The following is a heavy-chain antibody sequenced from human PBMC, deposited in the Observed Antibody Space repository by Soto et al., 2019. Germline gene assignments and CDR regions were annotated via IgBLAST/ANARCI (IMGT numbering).Heavy chain of an antibody. J-gene: IGHJ4*02. V-gene: IGHV3-13*01. CDR2: IGTAGDT. CDR1: GFTFSSYD. CDR3: ARGVWDCTNGICSRNYYCDY. Sequence: EVQLVEAGGGLVQPGGSLRLSCAASGFTFSSYDMHWVRQATGKGLEWVSAIGTAGDTYYPGSVKGRFTISRENAKNSLYLQMNSLRAGDTAVYYCARGVWDCTNGICSRNYYCDYWCQGHLVTVSS. D-gene: IGHD2-8*01.